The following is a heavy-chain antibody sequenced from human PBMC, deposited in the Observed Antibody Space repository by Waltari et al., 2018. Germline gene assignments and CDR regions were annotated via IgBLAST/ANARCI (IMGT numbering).Heavy chain of an antibody. J-gene: IGHJ3*02. D-gene: IGHD6-19*01. Sequence: QVQLVQSGAAVKKPGSSVKVSCKASGGPFSSYAISWVRQAPGQGLGWMGGIIPIFGTANDAQKFQGRVTITADESTSTAYMELSSLRSEDTAVYYCARFEVGIAVAGTLQTDAFDIWGQGTMVTVSS. V-gene: IGHV1-69*13. CDR2: IIPIFGTA. CDR3: ARFEVGIAVAGTLQTDAFDI. CDR1: GGPFSSYA.